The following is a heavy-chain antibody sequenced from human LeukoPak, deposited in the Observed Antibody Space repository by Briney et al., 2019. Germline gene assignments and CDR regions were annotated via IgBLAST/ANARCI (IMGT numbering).Heavy chain of an antibody. J-gene: IGHJ5*02. Sequence: PGGSLRLSCAASGFTFSSYAMSWVRQAPGKGLEWVSLITSSGGSSYYADSVKGRFTISRDNSKNTLYLQMNSLRAEDTAVYYCAKLDYTYGFTWGQGTLVTVSS. V-gene: IGHV3-23*01. CDR1: GFTFSSYA. D-gene: IGHD5-18*01. CDR2: ITSSGGSS. CDR3: AKLDYTYGFT.